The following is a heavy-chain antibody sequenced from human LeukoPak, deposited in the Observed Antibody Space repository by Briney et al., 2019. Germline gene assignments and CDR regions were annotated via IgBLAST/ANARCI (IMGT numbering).Heavy chain of an antibody. CDR3: ARGGAITIFGVVHYNWFDP. J-gene: IGHJ5*02. CDR2: MNPNSGNT. Sequence: GASVKVSCKASGYTFINHDINWVRQATGQGLEWMGWMNPNSGNTGYAQKFQGRVTMTRNTSISTAYMELSSLRSDDTAVYYCARGGAITIFGVVHYNWFDPWGQGTLVTVSS. V-gene: IGHV1-8*01. CDR1: GYTFINHD. D-gene: IGHD3-3*01.